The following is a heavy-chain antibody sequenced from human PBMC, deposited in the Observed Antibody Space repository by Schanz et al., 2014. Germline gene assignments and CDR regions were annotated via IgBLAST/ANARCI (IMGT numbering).Heavy chain of an antibody. J-gene: IGHJ3*01. V-gene: IGHV1-46*01. Sequence: QVQLVQSGAEVKKPGASVKVSCKASGYTFTSYYMHWVRQAPGQGLEWMGIINPSGGSTSYAQKFRGRVTMTRDTSTSTVYMELRNVRYDDTAMYYCARGIPYCSSTSCSGLDAYDVWGQGTLVTVSS. D-gene: IGHD2-2*01. CDR2: INPSGGST. CDR1: GYTFTSYY. CDR3: ARGIPYCSSTSCSGLDAYDV.